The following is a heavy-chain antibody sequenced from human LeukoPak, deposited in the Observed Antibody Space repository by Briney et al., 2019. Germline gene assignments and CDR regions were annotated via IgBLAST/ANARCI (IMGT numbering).Heavy chain of an antibody. J-gene: IGHJ4*02. V-gene: IGHV1-2*02. CDR2: INPNSGGT. Sequence: ASVKVSCKASGYTFTGYYMHWVRQAPGQGLEWMGWINPNSGGTNYAQKFQGRVTMTRDTSTSTVYMELSSLRSDDTAVYYCVRDIYYDSSASTFDYWGQGTLVTVSS. CDR3: VRDIYYDSSASTFDY. CDR1: GYTFTGYY. D-gene: IGHD3-22*01.